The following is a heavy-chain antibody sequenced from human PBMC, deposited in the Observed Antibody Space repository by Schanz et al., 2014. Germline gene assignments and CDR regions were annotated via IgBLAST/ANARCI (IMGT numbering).Heavy chain of an antibody. V-gene: IGHV3-66*01. CDR2: IYSDGST. CDR1: GFTVSNNY. Sequence: VQLVESGGGLVQPGGSLRLSCAASGFTVSNNYMSWVRQAPGKGLECVSIIYSDGSTYYVDSVKGRFTISRDSSRNTLYLQMNSLRAEDTAVYYCASLYDREYFDYWGQGTLVTVSS. CDR3: ASLYDREYFDY. D-gene: IGHD2-8*01. J-gene: IGHJ4*02.